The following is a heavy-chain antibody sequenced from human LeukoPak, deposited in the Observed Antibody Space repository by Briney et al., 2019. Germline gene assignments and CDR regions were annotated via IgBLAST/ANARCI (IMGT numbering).Heavy chain of an antibody. D-gene: IGHD4-17*01. Sequence: PGGSLRLSCAASGFTFSDYYMSWIRQAPGKGLEWLSYISSSGNTIFYADSVRGRFTISRDNAMNSLYLQMNSLRAEDTAVYYCAGRRTVTSTDPHTFDIWGQGTMVTVSS. CDR1: GFTFSDYY. CDR3: AGRRTVTSTDPHTFDI. V-gene: IGHV3-11*01. J-gene: IGHJ3*02. CDR2: ISSSGNTI.